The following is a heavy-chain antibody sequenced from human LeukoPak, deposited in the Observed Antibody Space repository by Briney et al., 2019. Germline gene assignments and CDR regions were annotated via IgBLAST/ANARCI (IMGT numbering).Heavy chain of an antibody. D-gene: IGHD2-21*01. CDR3: VRDGEWGLDYFDY. CDR2: TYYRSKWYN. CDR1: GDSVSSNGAA. Sequence: SQTLSLTCAISGDSVSSNGAAWTWIRQSPSRGLEWLGRTYYRSKWYNDYALFVKSRITINPDTSKNQFSLHLNSVTPEDTAVYYCVRDGEWGLDYFDYWGQGTLVTVSS. V-gene: IGHV6-1*01. J-gene: IGHJ4*02.